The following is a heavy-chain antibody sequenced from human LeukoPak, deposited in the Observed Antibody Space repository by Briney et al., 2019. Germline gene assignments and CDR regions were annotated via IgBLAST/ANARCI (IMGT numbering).Heavy chain of an antibody. CDR1: GYTFTDYS. V-gene: IGHV1-2*06. D-gene: IGHD3-22*01. J-gene: IGHJ4*02. Sequence: GASVKVSCKTSGYTFTDYSLHWVPQAPGQGLEWLGRISPKRGDTKYAQKFQGRVTMTRDTSISTAYMELSRLTSDDTAVYYCARVHTHYYDSSAYYLEKAVFDYWGQGTLVTVSS. CDR2: ISPKRGDT. CDR3: ARVHTHYYDSSAYYLEKAVFDY.